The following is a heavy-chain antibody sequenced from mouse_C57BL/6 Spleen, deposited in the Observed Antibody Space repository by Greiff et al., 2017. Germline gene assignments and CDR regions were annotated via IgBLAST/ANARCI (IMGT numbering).Heavy chain of an antibody. CDR3: ARSLLAALFAY. Sequence: QVTLKVSGPGLLQPSQTLSLTCSFSGFSLSTSGMRVIWLRPPSGQGLVWLAHIYWDDDKCYNPSLRSRLTISKATSRNQVFLKITSVDTADTATYYCARSLLAALFAYWGQGTTVTVAA. CDR2: IYWDDDK. V-gene: IGHV8-12*01. CDR1: GFSLSTSGMR. D-gene: IGHD1-1*01. J-gene: IGHJ3*01.